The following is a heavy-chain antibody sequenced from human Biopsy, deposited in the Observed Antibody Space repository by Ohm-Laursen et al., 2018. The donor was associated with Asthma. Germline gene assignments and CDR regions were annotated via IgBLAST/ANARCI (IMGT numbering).Heavy chain of an antibody. CDR2: ISSGSGST. J-gene: IGHJ6*04. V-gene: IGHV3-23*01. CDR1: GFTVSNFA. CDR3: AREATSGEVPFGYFYALDV. Sequence: SLRLSCAASGFTVSNFAMNWVRQAPGQGLEWVSVISSGSGSTYYADSVKGRFTISRDTSMNTLYLQMNSLRAEDTAVYYCAREATSGEVPFGYFYALDVWGEGTTVTVSS. D-gene: IGHD2-2*01.